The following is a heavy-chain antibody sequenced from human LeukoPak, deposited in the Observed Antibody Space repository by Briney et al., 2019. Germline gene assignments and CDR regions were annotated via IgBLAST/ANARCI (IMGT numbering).Heavy chain of an antibody. J-gene: IGHJ4*02. Sequence: GGSLRLSCAASGFRFSNYGMNWVRQAPGKGQEWVSAISSGGSDSGGTYYADSVKGRFTISRDNSRNTLDLQMNSLRAEDTAVYYCAKEVGSSYYYFDQWGQGTLVTVSS. CDR3: AKEVGSSYYYFDQ. V-gene: IGHV3-23*01. D-gene: IGHD3-22*01. CDR1: GFRFSNYG. CDR2: ISSGGSDSGGT.